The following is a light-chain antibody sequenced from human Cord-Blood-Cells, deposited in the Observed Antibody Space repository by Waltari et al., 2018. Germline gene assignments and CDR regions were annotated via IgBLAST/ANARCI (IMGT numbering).Light chain of an antibody. CDR1: SSDVGSDNL. CDR3: CSYAGSSTWV. J-gene: IGLJ3*02. V-gene: IGLV2-23*02. CDR2: EVS. Sequence: QSALTQPASVSGSPGQSITISCTGTSSDVGSDNLVPWYQQHPGKAPKLMIYEVSKRPSGVANLFSGANAGNTASLTISGLQAEDEADYYGCSYAGSSTWVFGGGTKLTVL.